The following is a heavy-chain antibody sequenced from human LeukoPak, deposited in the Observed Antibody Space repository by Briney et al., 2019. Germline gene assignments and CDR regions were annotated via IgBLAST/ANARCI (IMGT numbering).Heavy chain of an antibody. CDR3: ARVLYRVPNWFDP. CDR2: IYYSGST. CDR1: GGSISSGGYY. D-gene: IGHD1-14*01. Sequence: SQTLSLTCTVSGGSISSGGYYWSWIRQHPGKGLEWIGYIYYSGSTYYNPSLKSRVTISVDTSKNQFSLKLNSVTAADTAAYYCARVLYRVPNWFDPWGQGTLVTVSS. J-gene: IGHJ5*02. V-gene: IGHV4-31*03.